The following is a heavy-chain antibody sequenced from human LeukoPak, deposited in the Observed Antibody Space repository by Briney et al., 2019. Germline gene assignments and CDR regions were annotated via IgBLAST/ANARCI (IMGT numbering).Heavy chain of an antibody. J-gene: IGHJ4*02. D-gene: IGHD2/OR15-2a*01. CDR3: AGHHPRNTVDF. CDR1: GGSISSYY. Sequence: ETLSLTCTVSGGSISSYYWSWIRQPPGKGLEWIAYISDIGSINYNPSLKSRVTISLDTSKNQFSLKLSSVTAADTAVYYCAGHHPRNTVDFWGQGTLVTVSS. V-gene: IGHV4-59*08. CDR2: ISDIGSI.